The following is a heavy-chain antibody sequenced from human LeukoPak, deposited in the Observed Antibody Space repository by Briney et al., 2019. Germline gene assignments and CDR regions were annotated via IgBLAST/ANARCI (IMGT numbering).Heavy chain of an antibody. D-gene: IGHD4-23*01. J-gene: IGHJ4*02. CDR2: ILYDGSHA. CDR3: ARDNYVGNLDF. V-gene: IGHV3-30*04. CDR1: GFTFSRYS. Sequence: GGSLRLSCAASGFTFSRYSMHWVRQTPSKGLEWVAIILYDGSHAYYPDSVKGRFTISRDNSKNTVSLQMNSLRADDTVVYYCARDNYVGNLDFWGQGTLVTVSS.